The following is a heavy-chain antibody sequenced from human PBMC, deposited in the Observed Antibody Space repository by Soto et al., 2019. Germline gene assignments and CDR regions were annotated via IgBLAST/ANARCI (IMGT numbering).Heavy chain of an antibody. D-gene: IGHD3-9*01. Sequence: QVQLVQSGAEVKKPGASVKVSCKASGYTFTSYGISWVRQAPGQGLEWMGWISAYNGNTNYAQKLQGRVTMTTDTPTSTAYMELRSLRADVTSVYYCARDHHLLRYCDWLSHFDYLGQGTPVTVSS. J-gene: IGHJ4*02. CDR1: GYTFTSYG. CDR3: ARDHHLLRYCDWLSHFDY. CDR2: ISAYNGNT. V-gene: IGHV1-18*01.